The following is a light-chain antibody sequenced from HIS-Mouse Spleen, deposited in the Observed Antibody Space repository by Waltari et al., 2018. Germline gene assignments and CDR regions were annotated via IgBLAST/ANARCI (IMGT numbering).Light chain of an antibody. CDR1: QSVSSSY. Sequence: EIVLTQSPGTLSLSPGERATLSCRASQSVSSSYLAWYQQKPEQAPRLLIYGASGRATGIPDRFSGSGSGTDLTLTISRLEPEDCAVYYCQQYGSSPTFGQGTKLEIK. J-gene: IGKJ2*01. CDR3: QQYGSSPT. CDR2: GAS. V-gene: IGKV3-20*01.